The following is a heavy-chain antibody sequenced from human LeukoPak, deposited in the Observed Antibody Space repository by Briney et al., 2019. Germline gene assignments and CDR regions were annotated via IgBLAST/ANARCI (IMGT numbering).Heavy chain of an antibody. CDR3: TKDLMTGFCSGWYSAY. D-gene: IGHD6-19*01. V-gene: IGHV3-23*01. J-gene: IGHJ4*02. Sequence: GGSPRLSCEGSGFTFNGYAFSWVRQAPGKGLEWVAVTGGSDDNTHYADSVKGRFTISRDNSEKRLFLQMNSLRPDDSALYYCTKDLMTGFCSGWYSAYWGQGTLVTVSS. CDR2: TGGSDDNT. CDR1: GFTFNGYA.